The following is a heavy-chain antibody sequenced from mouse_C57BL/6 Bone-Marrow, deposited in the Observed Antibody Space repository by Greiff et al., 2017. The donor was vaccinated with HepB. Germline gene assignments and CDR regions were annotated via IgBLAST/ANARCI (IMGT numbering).Heavy chain of an antibody. D-gene: IGHD1-1*01. Sequence: SGGDLVKPGGSLKLSCAASGFTFSSYGMSWVRQTPDKRLEWVATISSGGSYTYYRDSVKGRFIISRDNAKNTLYLQMSSLKSEDTAMYYCASITTVVAMDYWGQGTSVTVSS. J-gene: IGHJ4*01. CDR1: GFTFSSYG. CDR3: ASITTVVAMDY. V-gene: IGHV5-6*01. CDR2: ISSGGSYT.